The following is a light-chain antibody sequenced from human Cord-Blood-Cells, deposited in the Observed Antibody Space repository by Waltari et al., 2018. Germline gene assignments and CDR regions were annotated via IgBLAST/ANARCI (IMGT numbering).Light chain of an antibody. V-gene: IGLV2-14*01. Sequence: QSALTQPAAVSGAPGQSITSSCTGTSREGGGYNYISGYQQHPGKAPKLMIYDVSNRPSGVSNRFSGSKSGHTASLTISGLQAEDEADYYCSSYTSSSTFVVFGGGTKLTVL. CDR1: SREGGGYNY. CDR2: DVS. CDR3: SSYTSSSTFVV. J-gene: IGLJ2*01.